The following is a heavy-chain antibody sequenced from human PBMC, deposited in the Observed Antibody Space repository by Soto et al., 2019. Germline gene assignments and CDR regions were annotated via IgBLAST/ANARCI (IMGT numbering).Heavy chain of an antibody. V-gene: IGHV5-51*01. J-gene: IGHJ4*02. Sequence: PGESLKISCKCSGYSFTSYWIGWVRQMPGKGLEWMGIIYPGDSDTRYSPSFQGQVTISADKSISTAYLQWSSLKASDTAMYYYARMHSIETTSFRTDPYYFDYWGQGTLVTVSS. D-gene: IGHD1-1*01. CDR2: IYPGDSDT. CDR1: GYSFTSYW. CDR3: ARMHSIETTSFRTDPYYFDY.